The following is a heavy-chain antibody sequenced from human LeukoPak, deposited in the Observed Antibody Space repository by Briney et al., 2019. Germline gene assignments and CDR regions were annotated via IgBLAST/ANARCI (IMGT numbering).Heavy chain of an antibody. V-gene: IGHV3-15*01. J-gene: IGHJ4*02. D-gene: IGHD3-22*01. CDR3: TTGGISMIVSSFDY. Sequence: PGGSLRLSCAASGFSFSNAWMSWVRQAPGKGLEWVGHIKSKTDGGTTDYAAPVKGRFSISRDDSKNTLYLQMNSLKTEDTAVYYCTTGGISMIVSSFDYWGKGTLVTVSS. CDR2: IKSKTDGGTT. CDR1: GFSFSNAW.